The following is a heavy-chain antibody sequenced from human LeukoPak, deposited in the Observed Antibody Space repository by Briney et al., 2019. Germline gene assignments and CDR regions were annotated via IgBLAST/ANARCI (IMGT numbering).Heavy chain of an antibody. D-gene: IGHD1-26*01. V-gene: IGHV5-51*01. CDR3: ARQKGGSYYGADAFDV. CDR1: GYSFTNYW. CDR2: IYPSDSDT. J-gene: IGHJ3*01. Sequence: GESLKISCEGFGYSFTNYWIGWVRQMPGKGLEWMGIIYPSDSDTRYSPSFQGQVTISADKSISTAYLQWSSLKASDTAMYYCARQKGGSYYGADAFDVWGQGTMVTVSS.